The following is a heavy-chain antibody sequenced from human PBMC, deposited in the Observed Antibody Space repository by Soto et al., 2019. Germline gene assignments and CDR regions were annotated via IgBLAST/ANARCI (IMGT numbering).Heavy chain of an antibody. D-gene: IGHD2-15*01. J-gene: IGHJ4*02. CDR2: IYYSGST. Sequence: QLQLQESGPGLVKPSETLSLTCTVSGGSISSSSYYWGWIRQPPGKGLEWIGSIYYSGSTYYNPSLKSRVTISVDTSKNQFSLKLSSVTAADTAVYYCARGNRYCSGGSCYGSTWYFDYWGQGTLVTVSS. CDR1: GGSISSSSYY. CDR3: ARGNRYCSGGSCYGSTWYFDY. V-gene: IGHV4-39*01.